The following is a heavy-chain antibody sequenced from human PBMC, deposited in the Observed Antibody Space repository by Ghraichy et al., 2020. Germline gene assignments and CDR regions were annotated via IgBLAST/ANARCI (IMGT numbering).Heavy chain of an antibody. J-gene: IGHJ6*02. D-gene: IGHD2/OR15-2a*01. Sequence: GGSLRLSCAASGFTFSSYGMHWVRQAPGKGLEWVAVIWYDGSNKYYADSLKGRFTISRDNSKNTLYLQMNSLRAEATAVYYCARDVRRRNYGMDAWGQGTTVTVSS. CDR3: ARDVRRRNYGMDA. V-gene: IGHV3-33*01. CDR1: GFTFSSYG. CDR2: IWYDGSNK.